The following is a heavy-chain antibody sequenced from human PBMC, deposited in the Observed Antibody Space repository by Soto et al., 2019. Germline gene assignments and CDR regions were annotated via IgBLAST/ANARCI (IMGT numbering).Heavy chain of an antibody. D-gene: IGHD6-19*01. V-gene: IGHV3-21*01. CDR3: ARRVAVEKEFDY. J-gene: IGHJ4*02. CDR1: GFTFSSYS. Sequence: PGGSLRLSCAASGFTFSSYSMNWVRQAPGKGLEWVSSISSSSSYIYYADSVKGRFTISRDNAKNSLYLQMNSLRAEDTAVYYCARRVAVEKEFDYWGQGTLVTVSS. CDR2: ISSSSSYI.